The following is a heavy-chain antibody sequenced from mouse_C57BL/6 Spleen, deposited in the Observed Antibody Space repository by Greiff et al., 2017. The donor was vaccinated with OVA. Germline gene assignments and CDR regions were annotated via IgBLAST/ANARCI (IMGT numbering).Heavy chain of an antibody. CDR3: ARGEVTGPIAY. CDR2: IDPSDSYT. Sequence: QVQLQQPGAELVMPGASVKLSCKASGYTFTSYWMHWVKQRPGQGLEWIGEIDPSDSYTNYNQKFKGKSTLTVDKSSSTAYMQLSSLTSEDSAVYYCARGEVTGPIAYWGQGTLVTVSA. CDR1: GYTFTSYW. J-gene: IGHJ3*01. V-gene: IGHV1-69*01. D-gene: IGHD4-1*01.